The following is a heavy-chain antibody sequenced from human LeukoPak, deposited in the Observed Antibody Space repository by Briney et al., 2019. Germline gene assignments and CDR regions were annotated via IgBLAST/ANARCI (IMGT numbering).Heavy chain of an antibody. D-gene: IGHD2-2*02. CDR1: GYRFSSYW. Sequence: GESLKISCKGSGYRFSSYWVVCVRQMPGKGREGMVLVYRDDCDTRYSPSFQGQVTISADKSLSTAYLQWSSLKAADHAMYYCAIGGDSTTSCYRCFDYWGQGTLVTVSS. CDR3: AIGGDSTTSCYRCFDY. CDR2: VYRDDCDT. V-gene: IGHV5-51*01. J-gene: IGHJ4*02.